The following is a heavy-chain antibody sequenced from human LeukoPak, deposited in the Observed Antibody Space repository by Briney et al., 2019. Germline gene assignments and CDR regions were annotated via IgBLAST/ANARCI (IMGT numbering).Heavy chain of an antibody. V-gene: IGHV3-11*04. CDR2: ISSSGSTI. Sequence: GGSLRLSCAASGFTFSDYYMSWIRQAPGKGLEWVSYISSSGSTIYYADSVKGRFTISRDNAKNSLYLQMNSLRAEDTAVYYCARDDKKAAAGSDAFDIWGQGTMVTVSS. CDR1: GFTFSDYY. D-gene: IGHD6-13*01. J-gene: IGHJ3*02. CDR3: ARDDKKAAAGSDAFDI.